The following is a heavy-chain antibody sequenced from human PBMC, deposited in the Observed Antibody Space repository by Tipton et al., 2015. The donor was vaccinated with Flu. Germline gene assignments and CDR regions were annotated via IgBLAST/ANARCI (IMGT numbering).Heavy chain of an antibody. Sequence: TLSLTCTVSGGSISSYYWSWIRQPPGKGLEWIGYIYYSGSTNYNPSLKSRVTISVDTSKNQFSLKLSSVTAADTAAYYCARVSGYYDSSGTRNDAFDIWGQGTMVTVSS. V-gene: IGHV4-59*01. CDR2: IYYSGST. CDR1: GGSISSYY. D-gene: IGHD3-22*01. J-gene: IGHJ3*02. CDR3: ARVSGYYDSSGTRNDAFDI.